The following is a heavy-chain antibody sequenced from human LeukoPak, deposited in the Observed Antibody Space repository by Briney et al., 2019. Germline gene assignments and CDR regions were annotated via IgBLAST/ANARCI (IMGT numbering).Heavy chain of an antibody. D-gene: IGHD3-16*02. J-gene: IGHJ4*02. CDR2: ISSSSSYI. V-gene: IGHV3-21*01. CDR1: GFIFSSYS. Sequence: GGSRRLSCAASGFIFSSYSMNWVRQAPGKGLEWVSSISSSSSYIFYADSVKGTFTISRDNAKKSLYLQMNSLTAEDTAVYYCARGQYGGTFGGVIIHVSGFDYWGQGTLVTVSS. CDR3: ARGQYGGTFGGVIIHVSGFDY.